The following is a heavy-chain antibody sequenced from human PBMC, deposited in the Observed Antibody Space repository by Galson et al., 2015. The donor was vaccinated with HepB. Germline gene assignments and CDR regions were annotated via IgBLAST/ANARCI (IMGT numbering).Heavy chain of an antibody. CDR1: GFTFSSYS. CDR3: ARETAVAGIFGY. CDR2: ISSSSSYI. Sequence: SLRLSCAASGFTFSSYSMNWVRQAPGKGLEWVSSISSSSSYIYYADSVKGRFTISRDNAKNSLYLQMNSLRAEDTAVYYCARETAVAGIFGYWGQGTLVTVSS. V-gene: IGHV3-21*01. D-gene: IGHD6-19*01. J-gene: IGHJ4*02.